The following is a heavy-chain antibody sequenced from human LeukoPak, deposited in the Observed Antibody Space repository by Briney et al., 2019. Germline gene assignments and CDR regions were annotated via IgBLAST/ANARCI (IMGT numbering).Heavy chain of an antibody. D-gene: IGHD2-21*02. J-gene: IGHJ2*01. CDR1: GGSISSYY. Sequence: SETLSLTCTVSGGSISSYYWSWIRQPPGKGLEWIGCIYYSGSTNYNPSLKRRVTISVDTSKNQFSLKLSSVTAADTAVYYCARLNCGGDCYSSYFDLWGRGTLVTVSS. V-gene: IGHV4-59*08. CDR2: IYYSGST. CDR3: ARLNCGGDCYSSYFDL.